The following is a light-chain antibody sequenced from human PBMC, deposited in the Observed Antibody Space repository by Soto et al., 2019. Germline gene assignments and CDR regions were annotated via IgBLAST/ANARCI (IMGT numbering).Light chain of an antibody. CDR3: QQHKAYPLT. CDR1: QDISNS. J-gene: IGKJ4*01. Sequence: DIQMTQSPSPLSASVGDRVSITCRASQDISNSLAWFQQKPGKAPKSLISAASSLQSGVPSRFSGSGSGTDFTLTISSLQPEDFATYYCQQHKAYPLTFGGGTKVEIK. V-gene: IGKV1-16*01. CDR2: AAS.